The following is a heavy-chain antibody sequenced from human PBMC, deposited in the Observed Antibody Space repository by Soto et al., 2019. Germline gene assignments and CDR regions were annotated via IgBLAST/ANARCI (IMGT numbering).Heavy chain of an antibody. V-gene: IGHV4-34*01. CDR3: GRWVRGYISDY. Sequence: SENLCLTCAVCGGSFSRYFWSWIRQPPGKGLEWIGEINHSGSTRYNPSLQSRVTISVDTSKSQFSLKLTSDTAPETPVHYCGRWVRGYISDYWCPGALVTASS. CDR1: GGSFSRYF. CDR2: INHSGST. D-gene: IGHD3-10*01. J-gene: IGHJ4*02.